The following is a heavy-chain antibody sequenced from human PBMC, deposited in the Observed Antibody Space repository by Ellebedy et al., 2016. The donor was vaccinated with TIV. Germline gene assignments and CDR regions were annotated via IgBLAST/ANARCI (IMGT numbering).Heavy chain of an antibody. J-gene: IGHJ6*02. Sequence: MPSETLSLTCTVSGGTTSSGYYWCWVRQHPGKGPEWIGYIYYSGSTYHNPSLSSRITLSVDTSKNQFSLQLSSVTAADTGVYYCARGGRGTHNDYFFYPMDVWGQGTMVTVSS. CDR3: ARGGRGTHNDYFFYPMDV. D-gene: IGHD1-1*01. V-gene: IGHV4-31*03. CDR2: IYYSGST. CDR1: GGTTSSGYY.